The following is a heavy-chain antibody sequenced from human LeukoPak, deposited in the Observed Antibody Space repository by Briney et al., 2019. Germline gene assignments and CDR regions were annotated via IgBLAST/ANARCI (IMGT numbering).Heavy chain of an antibody. CDR2: ISGSGGST. CDR3: AKDGSAITIFGVVIRYYFDY. Sequence: PGGSLRLSCAASGFTFSSYAMSWVRQAPGKGLEWVSAISGSGGSTYYADSVKGRFTISRDNSKNTLYLQMNSLRAEDTAVYYCAKDGSAITIFGVVIRYYFDYWGQGTLVTVSS. V-gene: IGHV3-23*01. CDR1: GFTFSSYA. D-gene: IGHD3-3*01. J-gene: IGHJ4*02.